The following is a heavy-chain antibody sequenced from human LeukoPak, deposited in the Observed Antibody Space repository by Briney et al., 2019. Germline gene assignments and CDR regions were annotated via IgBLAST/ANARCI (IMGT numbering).Heavy chain of an antibody. V-gene: IGHV1-18*01. D-gene: IGHD2-2*01. Sequence: ASVKVSCKASGYTFTSYGISWVRQAPGQGLEWMGWISACNGNTNYAQKLQGRVTMTTDTSTSTAYMELRSLRSDDTAVYYCARWGTSSIYYYYYYMDVWGKGTTVTISS. J-gene: IGHJ6*03. CDR2: ISACNGNT. CDR3: ARWGTSSIYYYYYYMDV. CDR1: GYTFTSYG.